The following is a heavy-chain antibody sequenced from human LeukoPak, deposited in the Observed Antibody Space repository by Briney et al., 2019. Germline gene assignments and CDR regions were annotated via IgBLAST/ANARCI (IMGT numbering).Heavy chain of an antibody. V-gene: IGHV3-53*01. D-gene: IGHD5-24*01. Sequence: GGSLRLSCAASGFTVSSNYMSWVRQAPGKGLEWVSVIYSGGSTYYADSVKGRFTISRDNSKNTLYLQMNSLRAEDTAVYYCARELYTRDGYNSYMDVWGRGTTVTVSS. CDR2: IYSGGST. CDR3: ARELYTRDGYNSYMDV. CDR1: GFTVSSNY. J-gene: IGHJ6*03.